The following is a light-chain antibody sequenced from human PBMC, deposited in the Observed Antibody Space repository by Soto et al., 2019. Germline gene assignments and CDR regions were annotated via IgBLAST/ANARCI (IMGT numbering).Light chain of an antibody. V-gene: IGKV3-15*01. CDR1: QSASSY. CDR2: GAS. Sequence: EIVLTQSPDTLSVSPGERATLYCRASQSASSYLAWYQQKPGQAPRLLIFGASTRATGIPARFSGTGSWTEFNLTISSPQSVDVAVDHCEQYNNWPYNFGQVTTLEIK. CDR3: EQYNNWPYN. J-gene: IGKJ2*01.